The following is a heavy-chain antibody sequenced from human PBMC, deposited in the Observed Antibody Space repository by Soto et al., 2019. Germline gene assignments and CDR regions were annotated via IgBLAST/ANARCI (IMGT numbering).Heavy chain of an antibody. D-gene: IGHD2-2*02. CDR1: GDSISSNSAA. Sequence: SQTLSXTCAISGDSISSNSAAWNWNRQSPSRGLEWLGRTYYRSKWYNDYAVSVKSRITINPDTSKNQFSLQLNSVTPEDTAVYYCARDKGYCSSTSCHIKYNCFDPWGQGTLVTVSS. CDR2: TYYRSKWYN. CDR3: ARDKGYCSSTSCHIKYNCFDP. V-gene: IGHV6-1*01. J-gene: IGHJ5*02.